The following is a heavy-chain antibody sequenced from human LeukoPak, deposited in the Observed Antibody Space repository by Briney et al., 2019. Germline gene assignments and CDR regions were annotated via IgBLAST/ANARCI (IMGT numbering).Heavy chain of an antibody. Sequence: SETLSLTCTVSGGSISSSSYYWGWIRQPPGKGLEWIGSIYYSGRTYYNPSLKSRVTISVDTAKNQFSLKLSSVTAADTAVYYCARDLGYCSSTSCYKDYWGQGTLVTVSS. D-gene: IGHD2-2*01. CDR1: GGSISSSSYY. V-gene: IGHV4-39*07. CDR2: IYYSGRT. CDR3: ARDLGYCSSTSCYKDY. J-gene: IGHJ4*02.